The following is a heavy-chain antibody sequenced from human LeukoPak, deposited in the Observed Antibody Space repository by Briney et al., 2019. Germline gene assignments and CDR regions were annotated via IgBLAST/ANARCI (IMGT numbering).Heavy chain of an antibody. Sequence: GGSLRLSCAASGFTFSSYGMHWVRQAPGKGLEWVAFIRYDGSNKYYADSVKGRFTIPRDNSKNTLYLQMNSLRAEDTAVYYCAKVRMYSSSWYDNFDYWGQGTLVTVSS. CDR1: GFTFSSYG. J-gene: IGHJ4*02. D-gene: IGHD6-13*01. CDR2: IRYDGSNK. V-gene: IGHV3-30*02. CDR3: AKVRMYSSSWYDNFDY.